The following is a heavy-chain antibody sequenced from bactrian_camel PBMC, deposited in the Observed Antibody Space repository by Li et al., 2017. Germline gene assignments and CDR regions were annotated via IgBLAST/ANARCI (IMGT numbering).Heavy chain of an antibody. CDR2: IPSLGRS. V-gene: IGHV3S53*01. D-gene: IGHD3*01. J-gene: IGHJ4*01. Sequence: VQLVESGGGSVQAGGSLRLSCQAPGVITSRVCMAWFRQAAGREREGVAVIPSLGRSAVADFAKGRFTISQDNAKKILYLQMNDLKPEDTAMYYCVHDYASPDGFDPVRRWGQGTQVTVS. CDR3: VHDYASPDGFDPVRR. CDR1: GVITSRVC.